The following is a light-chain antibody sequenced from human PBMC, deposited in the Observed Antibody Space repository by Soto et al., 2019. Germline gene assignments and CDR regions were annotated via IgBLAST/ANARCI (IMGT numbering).Light chain of an antibody. CDR3: HVWDSSSDHYV. CDR2: DDS. Sequence: SYELTQPPSVSVAPGQTARITCGGNNIGGKSVHWYQQKPGQAPVLVVYDDSDRPSGIPDRFSGSNSGDTATLTIRRVEAGDEADYYCHVWDSSSDHYVFGTG. V-gene: IGLV3-21*02. J-gene: IGLJ1*01. CDR1: NIGGKS.